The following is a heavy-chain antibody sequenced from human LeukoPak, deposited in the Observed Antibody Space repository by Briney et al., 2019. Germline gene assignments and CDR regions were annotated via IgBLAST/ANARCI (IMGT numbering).Heavy chain of an antibody. Sequence: GGSLRLSCAASGFAFSTNAMHWVRQAPGKGLEWVALTSNDGSNKYYADSVKGRFTISRDNSKNTLYLQMNSLRAEDTAVYYCARDMVAAVNWFDPWGQGTLVTVSS. V-gene: IGHV3-30-3*01. D-gene: IGHD2-15*01. CDR3: ARDMVAAVNWFDP. CDR1: GFAFSTNA. J-gene: IGHJ5*02. CDR2: TSNDGSNK.